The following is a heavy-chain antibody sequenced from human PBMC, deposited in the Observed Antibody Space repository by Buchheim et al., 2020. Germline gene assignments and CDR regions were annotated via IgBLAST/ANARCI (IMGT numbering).Heavy chain of an antibody. J-gene: IGHJ6*02. Sequence: QVQLQESGPGLVKPSETLSLTCTVSGGSISSYYWSWIRQPPGKGLEWIGYIYYSGSTNYNPSLKRRVTISVDTSKNQFSLKLSSVTAADTAVYYCARDQMVRPYYYYYGMDVWGQGTT. CDR3: ARDQMVRPYYYYYGMDV. CDR1: GGSISSYY. D-gene: IGHD3-10*01. V-gene: IGHV4-59*01. CDR2: IYYSGST.